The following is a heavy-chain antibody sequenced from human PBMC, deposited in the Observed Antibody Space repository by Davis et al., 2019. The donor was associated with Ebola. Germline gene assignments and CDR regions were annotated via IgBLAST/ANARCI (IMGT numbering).Heavy chain of an antibody. CDR2: ISWNSGSI. V-gene: IGHV3-9*01. CDR3: ARSGGGSTRHHNYYYMDV. J-gene: IGHJ6*03. CDR1: GFTFDDYA. Sequence: SLKISCAASGFTFDDYAMHWVRQAPGKGLEWVSGISWNSGSIGYADSVKGRFTISRDNAKNSLYLQMNSLRAGDTAVYYCARSGGGSTRHHNYYYMDVWGKGTTVTVSS. D-gene: IGHD2-2*01.